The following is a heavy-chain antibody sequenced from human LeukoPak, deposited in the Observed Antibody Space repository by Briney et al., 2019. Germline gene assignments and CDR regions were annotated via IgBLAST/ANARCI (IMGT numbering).Heavy chain of an antibody. CDR1: GYSFTSYA. D-gene: IGHD6-6*01. V-gene: IGHV1-3*01. CDR3: PRDMYSSSCVLSRFDP. Sequence: GSVNVSCKPSGYSFTSYAMHWVRQAPGERLEWMGWINAGNGNTKYSQKFQGRVTITRDTSASTAYMELSSLRSEDTAVYYCPRDMYSSSCVLSRFDPWRQGTVVSVSS. J-gene: IGHJ5*02. CDR2: INAGNGNT.